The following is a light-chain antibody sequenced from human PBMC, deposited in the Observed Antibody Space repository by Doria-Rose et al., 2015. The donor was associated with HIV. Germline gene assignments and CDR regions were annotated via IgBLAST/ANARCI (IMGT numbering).Light chain of an antibody. CDR1: QGISNF. CDR2: AAS. Sequence: QVTQSPSSLSASVGDRVTITCRASQGISNFLAWYQQKPGRVPRLLIYAASTLQSGVPSRFSGSGSGTDFSLTISTLQPEDVAIYDCQSYNSAQLTVGGGRKGESK. CDR3: QSYNSAQLT. V-gene: IGKV1-27*01. J-gene: IGKJ4*01.